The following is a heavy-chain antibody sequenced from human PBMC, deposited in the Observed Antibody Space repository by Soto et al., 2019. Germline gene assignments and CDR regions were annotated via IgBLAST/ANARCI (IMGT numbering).Heavy chain of an antibody. J-gene: IGHJ3*01. CDR1: GFIFSSYW. Sequence: EVQLVESGGDLVQPGGSLRLSCAASGFIFSSYWMHWVRQAPGKGLVWVSRVKSDGSTYYADSVKGRFTICRDNAKNTLYLQMNSLTVEDTAVYYCARGIRGHYGSDVWGQGTMVTVSS. CDR2: VKSDGST. D-gene: IGHD5-12*01. CDR3: ARGIRGHYGSDV. V-gene: IGHV3-74*01.